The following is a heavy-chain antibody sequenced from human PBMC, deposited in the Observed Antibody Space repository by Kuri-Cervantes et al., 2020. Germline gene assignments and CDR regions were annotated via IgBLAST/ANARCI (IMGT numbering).Heavy chain of an antibody. CDR1: GFTFDDYG. D-gene: IGHD3-3*01. Sequence: GGSLRLSCAASGFTFDDYGMHWVRQAPGKGLEWVAVISYDGSNKYYADSVKGRFTISRDNAKNSLYLQMNSLRAEDTAVYYCARARRFFGYYFDYWGQGTLVTVSS. CDR3: ARARRFFGYYFDY. J-gene: IGHJ4*02. CDR2: ISYDGSNK. V-gene: IGHV3-30*03.